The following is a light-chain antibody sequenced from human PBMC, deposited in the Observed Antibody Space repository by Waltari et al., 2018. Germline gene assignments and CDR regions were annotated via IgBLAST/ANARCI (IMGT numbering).Light chain of an antibody. Sequence: QSVLTQPPSVSGAPGQKVTISCTGSGSNIGAGYDVHWYQQLPRAAPKLLIYGTSIRPLGVPDRFFGSTSGTSASLAITGLQAEDEADCYCQSYDTTLSVVFGGGTKLTVL. V-gene: IGLV1-40*01. CDR2: GTS. CDR1: GSNIGAGYD. J-gene: IGLJ3*02. CDR3: QSYDTTLSVV.